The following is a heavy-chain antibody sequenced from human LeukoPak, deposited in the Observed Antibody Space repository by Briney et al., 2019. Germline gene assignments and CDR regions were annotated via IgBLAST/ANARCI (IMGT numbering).Heavy chain of an antibody. D-gene: IGHD3-22*01. CDR1: GFTFSSYA. CDR2: ISGSGGST. CDR3: ARVSNYYDSSGCLDY. J-gene: IGHJ4*02. V-gene: IGHV3-23*01. Sequence: GGSLRLSCAASGFTFSSYAMSWVRQAPGKGLEWVSAISGSGGSTYYADSVKGRFAISRDNSKNTLYLQMNSLRAEDTAVYYCARVSNYYDSSGCLDYWGQGTLVTVSS.